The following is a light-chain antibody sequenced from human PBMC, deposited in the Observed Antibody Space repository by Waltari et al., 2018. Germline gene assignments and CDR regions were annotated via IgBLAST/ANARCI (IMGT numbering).Light chain of an antibody. V-gene: IGLV1-40*01. Sequence: QSVLTHHPSVAAAPGQRVTIPTTGSSSNIGAGFAFQWYQHLPGAAPELPIYANTNRPSGVPDRISASKSGTSASLAITGLQAADEAVYYCQSYDSSLSGVVFGGGTKLTVL. CDR3: QSYDSSLSGVV. J-gene: IGLJ2*01. CDR1: SSNIGAGFA. CDR2: ANT.